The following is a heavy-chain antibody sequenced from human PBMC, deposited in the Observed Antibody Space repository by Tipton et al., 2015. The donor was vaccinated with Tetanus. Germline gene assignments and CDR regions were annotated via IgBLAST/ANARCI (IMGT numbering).Heavy chain of an antibody. V-gene: IGHV4-61*08. CDR1: GASVSSGGYY. J-gene: IGHJ4*02. CDR2: IHYSGTT. D-gene: IGHD3-16*01. Sequence: TLSLTCTVSGASVSSGGYYWSWIRQPPGKGLEWIGYIHYSGTTNYNPSVKSRVTISVDTSKSQFSLNLSSVTAADAAVYYCARENWSYGNSFGSWGQGIQVTVSS. CDR3: ARENWSYGNSFGS.